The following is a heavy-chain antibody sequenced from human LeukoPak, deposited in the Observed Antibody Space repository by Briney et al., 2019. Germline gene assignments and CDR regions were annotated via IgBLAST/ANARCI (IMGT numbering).Heavy chain of an antibody. CDR2: IWYDGSNK. V-gene: IGHV3-33*01. D-gene: IGHD3-22*01. Sequence: QPGGSLRLSCAASGFTFSSYGINWVRQAPGKGLEWVAIIWYDGSNKYYADSVKGRFTISRDNSKNTLYLQMNSLRAEDTAVYYCVVLPLDPTYYSGSRDSSVVDYWGQGALVTVSS. J-gene: IGHJ4*02. CDR3: VVLPLDPTYYSGSRDSSVVDY. CDR1: GFTFSSYG.